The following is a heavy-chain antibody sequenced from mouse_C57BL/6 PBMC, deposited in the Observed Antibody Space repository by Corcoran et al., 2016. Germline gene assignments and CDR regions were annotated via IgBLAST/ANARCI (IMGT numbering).Heavy chain of an antibody. J-gene: IGHJ2*01. CDR3: ARRDYGDYLDY. V-gene: IGHV1-19*01. CDR2: IIPYNGGT. Sequence: DVQLQPSGPVLVKPGASVKMSCKASGYTFTDYYMNWVKQSHGKSLEWIGVIIPYNGGTSFNQKFKGKDTLTVDKSYGTAYMELNSLTSEDSAVYDCARRDYGDYLDYWGQGTTLTVS. CDR1: GYTFTDYY. D-gene: IGHD1-1*01.